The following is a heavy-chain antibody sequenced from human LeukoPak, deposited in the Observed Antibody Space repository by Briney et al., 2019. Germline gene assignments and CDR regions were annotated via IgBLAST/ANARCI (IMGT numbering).Heavy chain of an antibody. V-gene: IGHV3-7*01. Sequence: GGSLRLSCVVSGFTFSRHWMSWVRQAPGKGLEWVANIKEGGSERFYVDSVKGRFTISRDNAKNSLYLQMNSLRAEDTAVYYCARGAGYCSTTSCSDYYYMDVWGKGTTVTVSS. J-gene: IGHJ6*03. D-gene: IGHD2-2*01. CDR2: IKEGGSER. CDR1: GFTFSRHW. CDR3: ARGAGYCSTTSCSDYYYMDV.